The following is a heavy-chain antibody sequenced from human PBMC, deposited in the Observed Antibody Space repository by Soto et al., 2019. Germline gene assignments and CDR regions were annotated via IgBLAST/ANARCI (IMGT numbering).Heavy chain of an antibody. J-gene: IGHJ4*02. D-gene: IGHD2-21*01. CDR1: GYTFTSYG. Sequence: QVQLVQSGAEVKEPGASVKISCKASGYTFTSYGISWVRQAPGQGLEWMSWISAYNGDTNYAQKVQGRVTMTTDTSTSTAFKELRSLRFDDTAVYYCVIDPDGHIAFDYWGQGTLVTVSS. V-gene: IGHV1-18*01. CDR2: ISAYNGDT. CDR3: VIDPDGHIAFDY.